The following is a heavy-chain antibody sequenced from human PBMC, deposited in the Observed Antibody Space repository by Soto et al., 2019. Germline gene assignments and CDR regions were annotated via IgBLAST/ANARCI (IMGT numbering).Heavy chain of an antibody. Sequence: GESLKISCKGSGYSFTSYWIGWVRQMPGKGLEWMGIIYPGDSDTRYSPSFQGQVTISADKSISTAYLQWSSLKASDTAMYYCARHGKNQLPAWDFDYWGQGTLVTVSS. CDR3: ARHGKNQLPAWDFDY. D-gene: IGHD2-2*01. CDR1: GYSFTSYW. CDR2: IYPGDSDT. J-gene: IGHJ4*02. V-gene: IGHV5-51*01.